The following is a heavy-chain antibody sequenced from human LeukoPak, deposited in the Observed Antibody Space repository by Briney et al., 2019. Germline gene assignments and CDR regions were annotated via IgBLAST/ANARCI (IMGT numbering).Heavy chain of an antibody. CDR2: IWYDGGNK. CDR3: ARGGSSSSGHDWFDP. D-gene: IGHD6-13*01. CDR1: GFSFSDSV. V-gene: IGHV3-33*08. Sequence: PGKSLRLSCVASGFSFSDSVIHWVRQAPGKGLEWVAVIWYDGGNKYYADSVKGRFTISRDNSKNTLYLQINSLRAEDTAVYYCARGGSSSSGHDWFDPWGQGTLVTVSS. J-gene: IGHJ5*02.